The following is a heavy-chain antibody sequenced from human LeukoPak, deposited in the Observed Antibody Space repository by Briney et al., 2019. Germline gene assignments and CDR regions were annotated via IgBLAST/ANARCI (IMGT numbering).Heavy chain of an antibody. CDR3: ARDLEAVVVVPAAYTPFDP. CDR2: IIPILGIA. D-gene: IGHD2-2*01. CDR1: GGTFSSYT. Sequence: SVKVSCKASGGTFSSYTISSVRQAPGQGLEWMGRIIPILGIANYAQKFQGRVTITADKSTSTAYMELSSLRSEDTAVYYCARDLEAVVVVPAAYTPFDPWGQGTLVTVSS. V-gene: IGHV1-69*02. J-gene: IGHJ5*02.